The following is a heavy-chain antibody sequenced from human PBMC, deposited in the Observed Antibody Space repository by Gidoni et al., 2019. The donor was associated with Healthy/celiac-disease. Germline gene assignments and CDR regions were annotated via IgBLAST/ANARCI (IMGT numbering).Heavy chain of an antibody. V-gene: IGHV1-3*01. CDR3: ARGVGYCSSTSCFYFDY. D-gene: IGHD2-2*01. CDR2: INAGTGNT. Sequence: QVQRVQSGAEVKKPGASGRVSCKAAGCTCTSCAMHWVRQAPGQGLEWMGGINAGTGNTTDSQKFPGRVTITSDTSASTAYMELSSLRSEDTAVYYCARGVGYCSSTSCFYFDYWGQGTLVTVSS. J-gene: IGHJ4*02. CDR1: GCTCTSCA.